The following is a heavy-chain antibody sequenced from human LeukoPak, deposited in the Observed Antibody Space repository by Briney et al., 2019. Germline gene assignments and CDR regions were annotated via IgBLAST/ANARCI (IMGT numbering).Heavy chain of an antibody. D-gene: IGHD3-22*01. CDR2: IKEDGSEE. V-gene: IGHV3-7*01. CDR1: GFTFSAYW. Sequence: GGSLRLSCAASGFTFSAYWMSWVRQARGRGLEWVANIKEDGSEEYYVDSLKGRFTVSRDNAKNSLYLQMNSLRAEDTAVYYCARGRTAYDRNGWGPFDIWGQGTMVTVSS. J-gene: IGHJ3*02. CDR3: ARGRTAYDRNGWGPFDI.